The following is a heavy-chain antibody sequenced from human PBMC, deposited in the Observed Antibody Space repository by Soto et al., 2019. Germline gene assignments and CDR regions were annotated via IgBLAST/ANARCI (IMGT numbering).Heavy chain of an antibody. J-gene: IGHJ5*01. CDR3: ARGRYCLTGRCFPNWFDS. V-gene: IGHV4-30-4*01. Sequence: SETLSLTCSVSGDSISNLDYFWAWIRQPPGQALEYIGYIYKSATTYYNPSFESRVAISVDASKSQFSLNVTSVTAADTAVYFCARGRYCLTGRCFPNWFDSWGQGALVTVSS. CDR1: GDSISNLDYF. CDR2: IYKSATT. D-gene: IGHD7-27*01.